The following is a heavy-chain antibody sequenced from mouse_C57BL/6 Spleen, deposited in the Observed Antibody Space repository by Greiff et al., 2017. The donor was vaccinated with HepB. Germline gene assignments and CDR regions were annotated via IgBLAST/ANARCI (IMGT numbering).Heavy chain of an antibody. J-gene: IGHJ2*01. D-gene: IGHD2-3*01. CDR2: INYDGSST. V-gene: IGHV5-16*01. CDR1: GFTFSDYY. CDR3: ARGGLLPFDY. Sequence: EVKLVESEGGLVQPGSSMKLSCTASGFTFSDYYMAWVRQVPEKGLEWVANINYDGSSTYYLDSLKSRFIISRDNAKNILYLQMSSLKSEDTATYYCARGGLLPFDYWGQGTTLTVSS.